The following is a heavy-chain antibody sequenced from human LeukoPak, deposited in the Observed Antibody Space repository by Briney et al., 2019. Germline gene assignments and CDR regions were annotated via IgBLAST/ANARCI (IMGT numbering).Heavy chain of an antibody. J-gene: IGHJ5*02. D-gene: IGHD7-27*01. V-gene: IGHV4-59*01. CDR1: GGSISSYY. CDR3: ARGLNWGPYNWFDP. Sequence: SETLSLTCTVSGGSISSYYWSWIRQPPGKGLEWIGYIYYSGSTNYNPSLKSRVTTSVDTSKNRFSLKLSSVTAADTAVYYCARGLNWGPYNWFDPWGQGTLVTVSS. CDR2: IYYSGST.